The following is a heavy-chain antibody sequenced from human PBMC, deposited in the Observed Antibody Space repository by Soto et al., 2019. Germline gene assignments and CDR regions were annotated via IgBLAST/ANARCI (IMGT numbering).Heavy chain of an antibody. J-gene: IGHJ6*02. CDR3: ARDTGPNRYKYYYFGMDV. Sequence: GGSLRLSCAASGFTFSNYAMHWVRQAPGKGLEWVAVISYDGSDKYNANSVKGRFTISRDNSKNTLYLQMNSLRAEDTAVYYCARDTGPNRYKYYYFGMDVWGQGTMVTVSS. V-gene: IGHV3-30-3*01. CDR1: GFTFSNYA. D-gene: IGHD3-16*02. CDR2: ISYDGSDK.